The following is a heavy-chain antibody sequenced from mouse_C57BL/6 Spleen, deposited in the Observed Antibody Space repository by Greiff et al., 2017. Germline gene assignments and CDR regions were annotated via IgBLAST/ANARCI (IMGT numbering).Heavy chain of an antibody. CDR2: IDPSDSYT. D-gene: IGHD1-1*01. Sequence: VQLQQPGAELVKPGASVKLSCKASGYTFTSYWMQWVKQRPGQGLGWIGEIDPSDSYTNYNQKFKGKATLTVDTSSSTAYMQLSSLTSEDSAVYYCARRTTVAGAMDYWGQGTSVTVSS. CDR3: ARRTTVAGAMDY. J-gene: IGHJ4*01. V-gene: IGHV1-50*01. CDR1: GYTFTSYW.